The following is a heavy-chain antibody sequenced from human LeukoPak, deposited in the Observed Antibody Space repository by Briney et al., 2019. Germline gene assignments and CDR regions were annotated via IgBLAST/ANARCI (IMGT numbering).Heavy chain of an antibody. D-gene: IGHD3-9*01. J-gene: IGHJ4*02. Sequence: GGSLRLSCAASGFIFRNYAMSWVRQAPGKGLEWVSAITGSGDTTYYADSVKGRFTVSRDNSKDTLYVEMNTLRAEDTAVYYCAKWGDYDILTGYYVSDFWGQGTLVTVSS. CDR2: ITGSGDTT. CDR3: AKWGDYDILTGYYVSDF. V-gene: IGHV3-23*01. CDR1: GFIFRNYA.